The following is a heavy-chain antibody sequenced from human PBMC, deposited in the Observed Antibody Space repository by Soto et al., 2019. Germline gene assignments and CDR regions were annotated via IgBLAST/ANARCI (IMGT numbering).Heavy chain of an antibody. Sequence: HVQLVQTGAEEKKPGASVKVSCKASGYTFTSYAMHWVRQAPGQRLEWMGWIHAGNGNTKYSQKFQGRVTITRDTSASTAYLGLRSLRSADTAVYYCARSIVVVTALDYWCQGTLGTVSS. CDR3: ARSIVVVTALDY. V-gene: IGHV1-3*05. D-gene: IGHD2-21*02. J-gene: IGHJ4*02. CDR2: IHAGNGNT. CDR1: GYTFTSYA.